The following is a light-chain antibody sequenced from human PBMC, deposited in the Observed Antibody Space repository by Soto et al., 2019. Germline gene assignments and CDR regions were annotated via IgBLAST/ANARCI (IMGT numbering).Light chain of an antibody. CDR3: AAWDGSLNVVL. V-gene: IGLV1-44*01. J-gene: IGLJ3*02. CDR2: SSN. CDR1: SSNIGTNT. Sequence: QSALTQPPSASGTPGQRVTISCSGSSSNIGTNTVNWYQQFPRSAPKLLMYSSNQRPSGVPDRFSGSKSGTSASLAISGPQSEDEADYYCAAWDGSLNVVLFGGGTKVTVL.